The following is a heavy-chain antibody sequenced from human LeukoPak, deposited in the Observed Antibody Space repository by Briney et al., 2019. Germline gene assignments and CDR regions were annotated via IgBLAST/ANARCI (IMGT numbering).Heavy chain of an antibody. CDR1: GGTFSSYT. D-gene: IGHD3-10*01. CDR3: ARMSRYYGAFHYYYYYMDV. Sequence: AASVKVSCKASGGTFSSYTISWVRQAPGQGLEWMGRIIPILGIANYAQKFQGRVTITADKSTSTAYMELSSLRSEDTAVYYCARMSRYYGAFHYYYYYMDVWGKGTTVTVSS. V-gene: IGHV1-69*02. J-gene: IGHJ6*03. CDR2: IIPILGIA.